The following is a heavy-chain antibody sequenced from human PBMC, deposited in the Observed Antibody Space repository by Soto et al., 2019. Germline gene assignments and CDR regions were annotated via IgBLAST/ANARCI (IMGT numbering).Heavy chain of an antibody. V-gene: IGHV4-34*01. J-gene: IGHJ5*02. CDR2: INHSGST. Sequence: SETLSLTCAVYGGSFSGYYWSWIRQPPGKGLEWIGEINHSGSTNYNPSLKSRVTISVDTSKNQFSLKLSSVTAADTAVYYCARRRYDFWSGYFINWFDPWGQGTLVTVSS. CDR3: ARRRYDFWSGYFINWFDP. CDR1: GGSFSGYY. D-gene: IGHD3-3*01.